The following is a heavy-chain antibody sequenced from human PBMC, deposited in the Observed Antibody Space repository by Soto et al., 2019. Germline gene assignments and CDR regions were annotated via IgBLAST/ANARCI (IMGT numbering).Heavy chain of an antibody. CDR3: ARDSGNYYLFDY. CDR2: IWYDGNNK. CDR1: GFSFSSYA. D-gene: IGHD1-26*01. J-gene: IGHJ4*02. Sequence: QVQLVESGGGVVQPGRSLRLSCAASGFSFSSYAMHWVRQAPGKGLEWVAVIWYDGNNKYYADSVKGRFTISRDNSKNTLYLQMNSLRAEDTAVYYCARDSGNYYLFDYWGQGTLVTVSS. V-gene: IGHV3-33*01.